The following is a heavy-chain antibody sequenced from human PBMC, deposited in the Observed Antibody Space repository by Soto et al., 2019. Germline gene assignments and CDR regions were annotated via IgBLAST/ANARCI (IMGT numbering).Heavy chain of an antibody. CDR1: GYTFTGYY. CDR2: INPNSGGT. D-gene: IGHD3-22*01. J-gene: IGHJ4*02. Sequence: QVQLVQSGAEVKKPGASVKVSCKASGYTFTGYYMHWVRQAPGQGLEWMGWINPNSGGTNYAQKSQGRVTMTRDTSISTAYMELSRLRSDDTAVYYCARPDYYDSSGYYFDYWGQGTLVTVSS. V-gene: IGHV1-2*02. CDR3: ARPDYYDSSGYYFDY.